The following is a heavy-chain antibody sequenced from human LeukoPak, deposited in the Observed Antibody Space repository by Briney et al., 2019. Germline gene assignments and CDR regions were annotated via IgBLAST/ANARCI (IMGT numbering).Heavy chain of an antibody. CDR3: AREMIVAAGTHFDY. D-gene: IGHD6-13*01. CDR1: GFAFRNYW. CDR2: IKQDGSEK. J-gene: IGHJ4*02. Sequence: QPGGSLRLSCVASGFAFRNYWMYWVRQGPGKGLEWVANIKQDGSEKYYVDSVKGRFTISRDNAKNSLYLQMNSLRAEDTAVYYCAREMIVAAGTHFDYWGQGTLVTVSS. V-gene: IGHV3-7*01.